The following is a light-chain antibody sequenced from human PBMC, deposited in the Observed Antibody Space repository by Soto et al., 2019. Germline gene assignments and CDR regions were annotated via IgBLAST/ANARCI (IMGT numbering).Light chain of an antibody. J-gene: IGKJ1*01. CDR3: QQYNNWPRT. Sequence: EIVMTQSPATLSVSPGERATLSCRASQSVSSKLAWYQQKPGQAPRLLIYGASTRATGIPARFSGSGSGTEFTLTISSLQSEDFAVYYCQQYNNWPRTFSQGTKVEIK. CDR1: QSVSSK. CDR2: GAS. V-gene: IGKV3-15*01.